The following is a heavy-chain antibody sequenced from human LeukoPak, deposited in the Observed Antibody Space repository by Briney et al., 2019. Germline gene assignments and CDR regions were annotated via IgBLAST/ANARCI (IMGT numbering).Heavy chain of an antibody. V-gene: IGHV1-24*01. CDR3: ARVSDYYDSSGYLFQH. Sequence: ASVKVSCKVSGYTLTELSMHWVRQAPGKGLEWMGGFDPEDGETIYAQKFQGRVTMTRDTSTSTVYMELSSLRSEDTAVYYCARVSDYYDSSGYLFQHWGRGTLVTVSS. CDR2: FDPEDGET. CDR1: GYTLTELS. D-gene: IGHD3-22*01. J-gene: IGHJ1*01.